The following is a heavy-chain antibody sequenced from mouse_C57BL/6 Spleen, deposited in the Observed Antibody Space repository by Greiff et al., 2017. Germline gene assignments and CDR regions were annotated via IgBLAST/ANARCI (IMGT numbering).Heavy chain of an antibody. CDR3: ARVLRSDYAMDY. CDR2: INYDGSST. J-gene: IGHJ4*01. V-gene: IGHV5-16*01. CDR1: GFTFSDYY. Sequence: EVHLVESEGGLVQPGSSMKLSCTASGFTFSDYYLAWVRQVPEKGLEWVANINYDGSSTYYLDSLKSRFIISRDNAKNILYLQMSSLKSEDTATYYCARVLRSDYAMDYWGQGTSVTVSS. D-gene: IGHD1-1*01.